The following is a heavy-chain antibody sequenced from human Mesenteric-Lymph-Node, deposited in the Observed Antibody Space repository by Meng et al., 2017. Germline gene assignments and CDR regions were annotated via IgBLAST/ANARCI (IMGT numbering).Heavy chain of an antibody. CDR2: INDSGST. J-gene: IGHJ4*02. CDR3: ARGAYCSGGNCYPLDY. D-gene: IGHD2-15*01. V-gene: IGHV4-34*01. Sequence: QVRRQEGGAGVLKPSVTLSPTCAVYGGSSSGYYWSWIRQRPGKGLEWIGEINDSGSTNYNPSLKSRVTMSEDTSKNQFSLKLSSVTAADTAVYYCARGAYCSGGNCYPLDYWGQGTLVTVSS. CDR1: GGSSSGYY.